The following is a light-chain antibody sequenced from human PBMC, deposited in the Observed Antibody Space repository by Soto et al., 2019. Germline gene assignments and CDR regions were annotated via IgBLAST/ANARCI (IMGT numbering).Light chain of an antibody. CDR2: AAS. CDR3: QQSYSTPWT. V-gene: IGKV1-39*01. CDR1: QSISTY. J-gene: IGKJ1*01. Sequence: DVRMTQSPSSLSASVGDRVTITCRASQSISTYLNWYQQTPGKAPNILIYAASSLQSGLPSRFSGSGSGTDFTLTISSLQPEDFATYYCQQSYSTPWTFGQGTKVEIK.